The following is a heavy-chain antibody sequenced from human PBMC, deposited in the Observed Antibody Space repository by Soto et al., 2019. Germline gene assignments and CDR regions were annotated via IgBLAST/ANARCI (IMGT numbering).Heavy chain of an antibody. CDR2: IYYSGST. Sequence: SENLSLTCTVSGGSISSYYCSWIRQPPGKGLEWIGYIYYSGSTNYNPSLKSRVTISVDTSKNQFSLKLSSVTAADTAVYYCARGVGYYYDRSTNDAFDIWGQGTMVTVSS. D-gene: IGHD3-22*01. CDR3: ARGVGYYYDRSTNDAFDI. V-gene: IGHV4-59*01. J-gene: IGHJ3*02. CDR1: GGSISSYY.